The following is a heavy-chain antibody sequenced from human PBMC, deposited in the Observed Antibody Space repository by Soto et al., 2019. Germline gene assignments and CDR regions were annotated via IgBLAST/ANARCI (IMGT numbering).Heavy chain of an antibody. J-gene: IGHJ4*02. Sequence: QVQLVESGGGVVQPGRSLRLSCAASGFTFSGYGMHWVRQAPGKGLEWLAVISYDGSNKYYVDSVKGRFTISRDNSKNIVYLQMNSLRAEDTAVYYCANLYGDFPNYWGQGTLVTVSS. CDR3: ANLYGDFPNY. V-gene: IGHV3-30*18. D-gene: IGHD4-17*01. CDR1: GFTFSGYG. CDR2: ISYDGSNK.